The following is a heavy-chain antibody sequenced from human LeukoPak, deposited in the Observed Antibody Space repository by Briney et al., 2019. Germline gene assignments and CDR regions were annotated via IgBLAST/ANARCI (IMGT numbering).Heavy chain of an antibody. D-gene: IGHD6-13*01. CDR3: AKESSSWYYFDY. CDR1: GFTFDDYT. CDR2: ISWDGGST. V-gene: IGHV3-43*01. J-gene: IGHJ4*02. Sequence: GGSLRLSCAASGFTFDDYTMHWVRQAPGKGLEWVSLISWDGGSTYYADSVKGRFTISRDNSKNTLYLQMNSLRAEDTAVYYCAKESSSWYYFDYWGQGTLVTVSS.